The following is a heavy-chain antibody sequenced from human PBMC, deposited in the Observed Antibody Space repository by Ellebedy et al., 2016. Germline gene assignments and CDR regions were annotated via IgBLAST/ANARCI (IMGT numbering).Heavy chain of an antibody. V-gene: IGHV3-23*01. Sequence: GGSLRLSXAPSGLTVSSFFMGWVRQAPGKGLEWVSTMRGDGAKTHLADSVKGRFTISRDNSENALYLQLSSLRAEDTAVYYCARGVGGTSLNWFDPWGRGTLVIVSS. D-gene: IGHD3-16*01. CDR3: ARGVGGTSLNWFDP. CDR1: GLTVSSFF. CDR2: MRGDGAKT. J-gene: IGHJ5*02.